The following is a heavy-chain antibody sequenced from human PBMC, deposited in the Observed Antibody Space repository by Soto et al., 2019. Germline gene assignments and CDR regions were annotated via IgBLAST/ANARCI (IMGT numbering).Heavy chain of an antibody. J-gene: IGHJ4*02. V-gene: IGHV1-69*13. Sequence: SVKVSCKASGGTSSSYAISWVRQAPGQGLEWMGGIIPIFGTANYAQKFQGRVTITADESTSTAYMELSSLRSEDTAVYYCATSSSIAAPTDYWGQGTLVTVSS. CDR3: ATSSSIAAPTDY. D-gene: IGHD6-6*01. CDR2: IIPIFGTA. CDR1: GGTSSSYA.